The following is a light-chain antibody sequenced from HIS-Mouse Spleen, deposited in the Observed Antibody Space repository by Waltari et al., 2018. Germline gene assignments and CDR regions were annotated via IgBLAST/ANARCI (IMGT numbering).Light chain of an antibody. J-gene: IGLJ2*01. CDR3: SSYAGSNNLV. CDR1: SSDVGGYNY. Sequence: QSALTQPPSASGSPGQSVTISCTGTSSDVGGYNYVSWYQQHPGKAPKLVIYEVSKRPSGVPGRFSGSKAGNTACLDVPGLQAEDEADYYCSSYAGSNNLVFGGGTKLTVL. V-gene: IGLV2-8*01. CDR2: EVS.